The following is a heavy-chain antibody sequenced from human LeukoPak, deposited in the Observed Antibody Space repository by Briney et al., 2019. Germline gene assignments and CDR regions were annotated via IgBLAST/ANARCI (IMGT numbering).Heavy chain of an antibody. CDR1: VGSTTSISYY. CDR3: ARQDSSGWYFNDY. D-gene: IGHD6-19*01. CDR2: IYYSGST. Sequence: PSETLSLTCTVSVGSTTSISYYWGWIRQPPGKGLEWIGSIYYSGSTYYNPSLKTRVTVSVDTSKNQFSLKLSSVTAADTAVYYCARQDSSGWYFNDYWGQGTLVTVSS. J-gene: IGHJ4*02. V-gene: IGHV4-39*01.